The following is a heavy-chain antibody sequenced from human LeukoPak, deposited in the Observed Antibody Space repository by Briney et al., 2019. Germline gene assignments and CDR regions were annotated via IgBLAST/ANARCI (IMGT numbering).Heavy chain of an antibody. J-gene: IGHJ4*02. CDR3: ARDWFPAAATRSFDY. Sequence: ASVKLSCKASGYTVTSYGISWVRQAPGQGLEWMGWISAYNGNTNYAQKLQGRVTMTTDTSTSTAYMELRSLRSDDTAVYYCARDWFPAAATRSFDYWGQGTLVTVSS. CDR2: ISAYNGNT. CDR1: GYTVTSYG. D-gene: IGHD6-13*01. V-gene: IGHV1-18*01.